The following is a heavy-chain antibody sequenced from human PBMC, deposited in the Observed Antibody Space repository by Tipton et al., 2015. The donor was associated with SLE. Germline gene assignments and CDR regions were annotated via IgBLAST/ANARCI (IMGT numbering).Heavy chain of an antibody. CDR3: AREGLGTSYYYYMDV. V-gene: IGHV4-34*01. CDR2: INHSGST. CDR1: GGSFSNYY. Sequence: LRLSCRVYGGSFSNYYWSWIRQSPGKGLEWIGEINHSGSTNHNPSLKSRVTISVDTSKNQFSLKVNSVTAADTAVYYCAREGLGTSYYYYMDVWGKGTTVTVSS. J-gene: IGHJ6*03. D-gene: IGHD1-26*01.